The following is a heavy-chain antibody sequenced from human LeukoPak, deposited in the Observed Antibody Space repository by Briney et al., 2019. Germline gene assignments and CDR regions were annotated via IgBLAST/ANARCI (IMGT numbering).Heavy chain of an antibody. D-gene: IGHD2-2*01. CDR1: GFSLSTSGVC. Sequence: SGPALVKPTQTLTLTCTFSGFSLSTSGVCVSWIRQPPGKALEWLARIDWDDDKYYSTPLKTRLTISKDTSKNQVVLTMTNMDPEDTATYYCARTTSSTSFNFDYWGQGTLVTVSS. CDR3: ARTTSSTSFNFDY. J-gene: IGHJ4*02. V-gene: IGHV2-70*11. CDR2: IDWDDDK.